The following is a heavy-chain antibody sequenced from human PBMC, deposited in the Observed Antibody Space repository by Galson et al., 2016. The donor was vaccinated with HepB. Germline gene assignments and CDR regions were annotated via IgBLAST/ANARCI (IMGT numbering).Heavy chain of an antibody. Sequence: QSGAEVKKPGESLRISCKGYGYTFTKYWINWVRQMPGKGLEWMGSIDPTDSFTNYSPSFQGHVTISVDKSISTAYLQWSSLKASDTAIYYCARNGAEPKFQTVVNRYKWFDPWGQGTLVTVSS. V-gene: IGHV5-10-1*01. CDR1: GYTFTKYW. CDR3: ARNGAEPKFQTVVNRYKWFDP. CDR2: IDPTDSFT. J-gene: IGHJ5*02. D-gene: IGHD1-14*01.